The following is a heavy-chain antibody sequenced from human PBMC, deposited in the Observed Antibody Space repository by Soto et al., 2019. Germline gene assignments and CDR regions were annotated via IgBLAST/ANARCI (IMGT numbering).Heavy chain of an antibody. CDR3: ARDPGQEILYYYGMDV. CDR1: GFTFSSYS. Sequence: SGFTFSSYSMNWVRQAPGKGLEWVSYISSSSSTIYYADSVKGRFTISRDNAKNSLYLQMNSLRDEDTAVYYCARDPGQEILYYYGMDVWGQGTTVTVSS. V-gene: IGHV3-48*02. J-gene: IGHJ6*02. CDR2: ISSSSSTI.